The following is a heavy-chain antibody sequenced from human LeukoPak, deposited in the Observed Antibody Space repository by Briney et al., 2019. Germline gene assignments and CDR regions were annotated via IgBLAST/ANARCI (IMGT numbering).Heavy chain of an antibody. D-gene: IGHD4-11*01. J-gene: IGHJ4*02. CDR1: GGSISSGGYY. Sequence: SQTLSLTCTVSGGSISSGGYYWSWIRQYPGKGLEWIGYIHYSGSTYYNPSLSSRVTISVDRSTNHFSLKVSSVTAADTAVYYCSRDAIDSNYFDFWGQGTLVTVSS. CDR3: SRDAIDSNYFDF. CDR2: IHYSGST. V-gene: IGHV4-31*03.